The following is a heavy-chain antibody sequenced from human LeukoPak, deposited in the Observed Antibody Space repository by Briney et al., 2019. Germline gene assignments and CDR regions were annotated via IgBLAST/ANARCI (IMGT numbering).Heavy chain of an antibody. D-gene: IGHD1-26*01. CDR3: ARDLETRGSHVVHYFHPFDY. CDR1: GFTFSSYT. V-gene: IGHV3-21*01. Sequence: GRSLRLSCAASGFTFSSYTMNWVRQAPGKGLEWLSSISRSSTYIYFADSVRGRFTVSRDNAKNSLYLQMNSLRAEDTAVYYCARDLETRGSHVVHYFHPFDYWGQGTQVTISS. CDR2: ISRSSTYI. J-gene: IGHJ4*02.